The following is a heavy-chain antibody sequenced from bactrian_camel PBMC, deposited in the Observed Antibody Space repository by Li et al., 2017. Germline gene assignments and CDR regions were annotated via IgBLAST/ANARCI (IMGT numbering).Heavy chain of an antibody. Sequence: HVQLVESGGGLVQPGGSLRLSCAASGFTFSNTGMTWVRQIPGKGPEWASGLGSVGSNTFYADSVKGRFTISRDNAKNTLYLQMNSLKSEDTAMYYCAADLRRGCTWYANGFGYWGQGTQVTVS. V-gene: IGHV3S6*01. CDR2: LGSVGSNT. CDR3: AADLRRGCTWYANGFGY. J-gene: IGHJ6*01. D-gene: IGHD6*01. CDR1: GFTFSNTG.